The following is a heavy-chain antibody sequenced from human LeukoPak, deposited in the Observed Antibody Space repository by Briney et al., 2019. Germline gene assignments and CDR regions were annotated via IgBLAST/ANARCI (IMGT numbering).Heavy chain of an antibody. D-gene: IGHD3-3*01. J-gene: IGHJ4*02. CDR1: GYTFTGYY. CDR3: ARGGYDFWSGYSLDY. V-gene: IGHV1-2*02. CDR2: INPNSGGT. Sequence: ASVKVSCKASGYTFTGYYMHWVRQAPGQGLEWMGWINPNSGGTNYAQKFQGRVTMPRDTSISTAYMELSRLRSDDTAVYYCARGGYDFWSGYSLDYWGQGTLVTVSS.